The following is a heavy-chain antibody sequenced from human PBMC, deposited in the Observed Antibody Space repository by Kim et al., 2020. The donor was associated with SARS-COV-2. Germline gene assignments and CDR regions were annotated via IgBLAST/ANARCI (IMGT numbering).Heavy chain of an antibody. CDR1: GFTFGDYA. CDR3: TPGYGEYAVPVHYNGMDV. Sequence: GGSLRLSCTASGFTFGDYAMSWFRQAPGKGLEWVGFIRSKAYGETTEYAASVKGRFTISRDDSKSIAYLQMNSLKTEDTAVYYCTPGYGEYAVPVHYNGMDVWGQGTTVTVSS. CDR2: IRSKAYGETT. J-gene: IGHJ6*02. V-gene: IGHV3-49*03. D-gene: IGHD4-17*01.